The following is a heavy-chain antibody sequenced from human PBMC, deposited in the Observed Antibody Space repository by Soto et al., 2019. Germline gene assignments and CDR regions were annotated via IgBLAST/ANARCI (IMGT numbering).Heavy chain of an antibody. J-gene: IGHJ4*02. CDR2: ISWNSGSI. Sequence: GKGLEWVSGISWNSGSIGYADSVRGRFTISRDNAKNSLYLQMNSLRAEDTALYYCANDYLMAGYRSGWYNCGGQGTLVTV. CDR3: ANDYLMAGYRSGWYNC. V-gene: IGHV3-9*01. D-gene: IGHD6-19*01.